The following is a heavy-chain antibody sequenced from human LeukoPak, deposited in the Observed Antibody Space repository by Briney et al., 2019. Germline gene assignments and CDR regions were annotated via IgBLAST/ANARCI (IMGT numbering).Heavy chain of an antibody. CDR1: GGSISSYY. V-gene: IGHV4-4*07. Sequence: MSSETLSLTCTVSGGSISSYYWSWIRQPAGKGLEWIGHIFTSGSTNYNPSLKSRVTMSIDTSRNQFSLRLSSVTAADTAVYYCARESHGYYYGSGDPWFDPWGQGTLVTVSS. D-gene: IGHD3-10*01. CDR3: ARESHGYYYGSGDPWFDP. J-gene: IGHJ5*02. CDR2: IFTSGST.